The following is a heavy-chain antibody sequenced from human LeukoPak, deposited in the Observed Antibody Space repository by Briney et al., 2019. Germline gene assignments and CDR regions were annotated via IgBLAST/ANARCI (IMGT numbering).Heavy chain of an antibody. V-gene: IGHV1-2*04. Sequence: AASVKVSCKASGYTFTSYAMNWVRQAPGQGLEWMGWINPNSGGTNYAQKFQGWVTMTRDTSISTAYMELSRLRSDDTAVYYCARGARIAVAGSPFDYWGQGTLVTVSS. D-gene: IGHD6-19*01. CDR2: INPNSGGT. J-gene: IGHJ4*02. CDR1: GYTFTSYA. CDR3: ARGARIAVAGSPFDY.